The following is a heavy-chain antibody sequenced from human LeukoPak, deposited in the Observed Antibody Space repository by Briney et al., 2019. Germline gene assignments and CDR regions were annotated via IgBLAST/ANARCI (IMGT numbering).Heavy chain of an antibody. Sequence: GGSLRLSCAASRFSFSTYDMSWVRPGPSKGQECVSVISNDGDTYYADSVKGRFTISRDTSKNTVSLQMNSLRAEDTAVYYCAGDKTTGGWYEFDYWGQGTLVTVSS. J-gene: IGHJ4*02. CDR2: ISNDGDT. V-gene: IGHV3-53*01. CDR3: AGDKTTGGWYEFDY. CDR1: RFSFSTYD. D-gene: IGHD6-19*01.